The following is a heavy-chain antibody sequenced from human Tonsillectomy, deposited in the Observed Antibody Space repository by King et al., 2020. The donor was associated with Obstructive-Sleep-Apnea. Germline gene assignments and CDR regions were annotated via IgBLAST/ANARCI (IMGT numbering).Heavy chain of an antibody. CDR1: GFSFSSYS. V-gene: IGHV3-21*01. CDR2: ISISSSYI. J-gene: IGHJ4*02. Sequence: VQLVESGGGLVKPGGSLRLSCAASGFSFSSYSMNWVRQAPGKGLEWVSSISISSSYIYYADSVKGRFTISRENAKNSLYLQMNSLRAEDTAVYYCARVGWELHLFDYWGQGTLVTVSS. D-gene: IGHD1-26*01. CDR3: ARVGWELHLFDY.